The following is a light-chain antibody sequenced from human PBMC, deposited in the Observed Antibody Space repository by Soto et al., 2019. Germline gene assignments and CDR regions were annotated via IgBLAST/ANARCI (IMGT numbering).Light chain of an antibody. CDR2: DVS. V-gene: IGLV2-14*01. J-gene: IGLJ1*01. CDR1: SSDVGGSNY. Sequence: QSALTQPASVSGSPGQSITISCTGTSSDVGGSNYVSWYQQLPGKAPKLMIYDVSDRPSGVPNRFSGSKSGNTASLTISGLQAEDEADYYCSSYTSSSLYVFGTGTKLTVL. CDR3: SSYTSSSLYV.